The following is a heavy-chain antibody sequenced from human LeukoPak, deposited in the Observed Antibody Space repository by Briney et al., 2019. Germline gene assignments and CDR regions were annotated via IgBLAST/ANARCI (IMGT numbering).Heavy chain of an antibody. CDR2: IYPGDSDN. CDR1: GYNFTSHW. V-gene: IGHV5-51*01. J-gene: IGHJ4*02. CDR3: ARLYPADSSGYMYYFDY. Sequence: RGESLKISRKGSGYNFTSHWIGWVRPMPGKGLEWMGIIYPGDSDNRYSPSFQGQVPISADKSISPAYLQWSSLKASDTAMYYCARLYPADSSGYMYYFDYWGQGTLVPVSS. D-gene: IGHD3-22*01.